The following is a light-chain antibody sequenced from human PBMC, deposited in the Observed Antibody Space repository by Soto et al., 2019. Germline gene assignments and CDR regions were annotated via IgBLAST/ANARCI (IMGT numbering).Light chain of an antibody. CDR3: SSYTSSSPNYV. Sequence: QSALTPPASVTDFPGQSITISSAGTSSDFGGYNFVSWYQQHPGKAPKLMAYDVSNRPSGVSNRFSGSKSGNTASLTISGLQAEDEADYYCSSYTSSSPNYVFGTGTKVTVL. V-gene: IGLV2-14*01. CDR1: SSDFGGYNF. J-gene: IGLJ1*01. CDR2: DVS.